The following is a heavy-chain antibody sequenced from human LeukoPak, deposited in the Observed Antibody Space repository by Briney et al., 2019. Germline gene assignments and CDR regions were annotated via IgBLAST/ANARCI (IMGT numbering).Heavy chain of an antibody. CDR1: GDSFSSNSAA. V-gene: IGHV6-1*01. CDR2: TYYRSKLYN. J-gene: IGHJ4*02. D-gene: IGHD1-26*01. CDR3: ARNPAEGSYYFDY. Sequence: SQTLSLTCAISGDSFSSNSAAWNWVRQSPSRGLEWLGSTYYRSKLYNDYAVSVKSLITIDPDTSKNQFSLQLNSVTPEDTAVYYCARNPAEGSYYFDYWGQGTLVTVSS.